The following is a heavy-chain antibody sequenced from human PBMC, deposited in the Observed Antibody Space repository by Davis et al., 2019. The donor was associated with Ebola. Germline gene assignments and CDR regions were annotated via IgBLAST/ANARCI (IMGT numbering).Heavy chain of an antibody. D-gene: IGHD3-3*01. Sequence: SETLSLTCAVYGGSFSGYYWSWIRQPPGKGLEWIGSIYYSGSTYYNPSLKSRVTISVDTSKNQFSLKLSSVTAADTAVYYCARVYYDFWSDYYTFYGMDVWGQGTTVTVSS. J-gene: IGHJ6*02. CDR1: GGSFSGYY. CDR2: IYYSGST. V-gene: IGHV4-34*01. CDR3: ARVYYDFWSDYYTFYGMDV.